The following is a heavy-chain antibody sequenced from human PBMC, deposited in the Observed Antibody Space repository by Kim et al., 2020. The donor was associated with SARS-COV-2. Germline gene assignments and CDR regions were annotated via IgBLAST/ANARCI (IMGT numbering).Heavy chain of an antibody. Sequence: GESLKISCQGSGYKFTSYWIGWVRQMPGKGLEWMGITSPADLDTRYNPSFQGRVTISADKSVNTAYLQWATLRASDTAMYYCARLIRPRLGEYTIGPGCYLDSWGQGALVTVSS. V-gene: IGHV5-51*01. D-gene: IGHD3-16*02. CDR2: TSPADLDT. CDR3: ARLIRPRLGEYTIGPGCYLDS. CDR1: GYKFTSYW. J-gene: IGHJ4*02.